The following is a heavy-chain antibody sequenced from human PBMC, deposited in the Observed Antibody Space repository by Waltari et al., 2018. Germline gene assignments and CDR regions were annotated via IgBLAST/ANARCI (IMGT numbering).Heavy chain of an antibody. CDR1: GYSISSGY. CDR3: ARESPYYDFWSGYMRPTDAFDI. J-gene: IGHJ3*02. CDR2: IIPIFGTA. V-gene: IGHV1-69*06. D-gene: IGHD3-3*01. Sequence: QVQLQESGPGLVKPSETLSLTCAVSGYSISSGYYWGWIRQPPGKGLEWMGGIIPIFGTANYAQKFQGRVTITADKSTSTAYMELSSLRSEDTAVYYCARESPYYDFWSGYMRPTDAFDIWGQGTMVTVSS.